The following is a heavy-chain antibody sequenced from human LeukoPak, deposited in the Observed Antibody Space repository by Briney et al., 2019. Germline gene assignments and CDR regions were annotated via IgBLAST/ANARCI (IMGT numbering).Heavy chain of an antibody. CDR2: TYYRSKWYN. CDR3: AREGGTVRGGWYYFDY. D-gene: IGHD6-19*01. CDR1: GDSVSSNSAA. Sequence: SQTLSLTCAISGDSVSSNSAAWNWIRQSPSRGLEWLGRTYYRSKWYNDYAVSVKSRVTVNPDTSKNQFSLQLNSVTPEDTAVYYCAREGGTVRGGWYYFDYWGQGTLVTVSS. J-gene: IGHJ4*02. V-gene: IGHV6-1*01.